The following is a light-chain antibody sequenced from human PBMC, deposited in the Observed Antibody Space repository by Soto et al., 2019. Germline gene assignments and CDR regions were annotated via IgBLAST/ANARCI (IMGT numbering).Light chain of an antibody. V-gene: IGKV1-8*01. CDR1: QGISSY. CDR3: QQYNSWWT. CDR2: AAS. Sequence: AIRMTQSPSSLSASTGDRVTITCRASQGISSYLAWYQQKPGKAPKLLIYAASTLQSGVPSRFSGSGSGTEFTLTISSLQPDDFATYYCQQYNSWWTFGQGTKVDIK. J-gene: IGKJ1*01.